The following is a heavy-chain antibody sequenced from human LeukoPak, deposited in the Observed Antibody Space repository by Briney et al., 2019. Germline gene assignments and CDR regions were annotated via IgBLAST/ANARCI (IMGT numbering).Heavy chain of an antibody. CDR2: TSYNGNT. CDR3: ARHSGSGWQALGY. D-gene: IGHD6-19*01. J-gene: IGHJ4*02. Sequence: ASVKVSCTASGYTFSNYGISWVRQATGLGLEWMGWTSYNGNTNYAQKFQDRVTMTTDTSTTTAYMELRSLESDDTAVYYCARHSGSGWQALGYWGQGTLVTVSS. CDR1: GYTFSNYG. V-gene: IGHV1-18*04.